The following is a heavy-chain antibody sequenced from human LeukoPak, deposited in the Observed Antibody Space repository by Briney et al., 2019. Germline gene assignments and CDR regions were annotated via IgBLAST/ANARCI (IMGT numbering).Heavy chain of an antibody. CDR3: ASLFVRGDHWYFDL. CDR2: IIPILGTS. CDR1: GGTFSSDA. J-gene: IGHJ2*01. V-gene: IGHV1-69*04. D-gene: IGHD3-10*02. Sequence: ASVKVSCKASGGTFSSDAISWVRQAPGQGLEWMGRIIPILGTSNYAQNFQGRVTITADKSTTTAYMELSNLRSEDTAVYYCASLFVRGDHWYFDLWGRGTLVTVSS.